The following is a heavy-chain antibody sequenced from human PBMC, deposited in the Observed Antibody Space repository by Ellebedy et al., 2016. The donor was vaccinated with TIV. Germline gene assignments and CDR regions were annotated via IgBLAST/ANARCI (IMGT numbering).Heavy chain of an antibody. V-gene: IGHV5-10-1*01. CDR3: AREFRVGTTTGFGY. CDR2: IDPSDSYS. CDR1: GYSFISYW. Sequence: GESLKISXKGSGYSFISYWINWVRQMPGKGLEWMAKIDPSDSYSKYSPSFQGHVTISADKSISTAYLHWSSLKASDTAMYYCAREFRVGTTTGFGYWGQGTLVTVSS. J-gene: IGHJ4*02. D-gene: IGHD1-26*01.